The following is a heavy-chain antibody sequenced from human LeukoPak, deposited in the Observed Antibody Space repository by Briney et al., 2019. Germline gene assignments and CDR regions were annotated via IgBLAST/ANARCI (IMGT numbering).Heavy chain of an antibody. CDR1: GYTFTNYH. CDR2: INPSGGIT. V-gene: IGHV1-46*01. CDR3: ARYGHSPYFDS. Sequence: GASVRLSCKASGYTFTNYHMHWVRQAPGQGLEWMGIINPSGGITSYAQKFQGRVTMTRDMSTSTVYMELSSLRSEDTAVYYCARYGHSPYFDSWGQGTLVTVSS. J-gene: IGHJ4*02. D-gene: IGHD3-10*01.